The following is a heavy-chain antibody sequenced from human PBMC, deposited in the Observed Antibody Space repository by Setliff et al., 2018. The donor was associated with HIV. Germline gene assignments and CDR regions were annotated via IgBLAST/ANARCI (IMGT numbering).Heavy chain of an antibody. D-gene: IGHD1-26*01. CDR2: IIPILGIA. J-gene: IGHJ3*02. V-gene: IGHV1-69*02. CDR3: ASLVSVGATSAFDI. CDR1: GGTFSSYT. Sequence: SVKVSCKASGGTFSSYTISWVRQAPGQGLEWMGRIIPILGIANYAQKLQGRVTITADKSTSTAYMELSSLRSEDTAVYYCASLVSVGATSAFDIWGQGTMVTVSS.